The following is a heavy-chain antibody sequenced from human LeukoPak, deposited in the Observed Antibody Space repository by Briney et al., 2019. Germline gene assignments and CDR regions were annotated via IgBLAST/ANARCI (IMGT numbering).Heavy chain of an antibody. V-gene: IGHV3-23*01. J-gene: IGHJ4*02. D-gene: IGHD6-13*01. CDR2: ISGSGGST. Sequence: GGSLRLSCAASGFTISSYAMSWVRQAPGKGLEWVSAISGSGGSTYYAVSVKGRFTISRDNSKNTLYLQMNSLRAEDTAVYYCAKGVYSSSWPDFDYWGQGTLVTVSS. CDR3: AKGVYSSSWPDFDY. CDR1: GFTISSYA.